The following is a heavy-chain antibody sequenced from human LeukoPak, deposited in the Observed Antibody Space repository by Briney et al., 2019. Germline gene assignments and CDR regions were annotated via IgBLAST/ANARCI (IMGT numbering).Heavy chain of an antibody. CDR2: IIPIFGTA. D-gene: IGHD4-17*01. CDR3: ARRGYGDPAFDY. V-gene: IGHV1-69*13. Sequence: SVKVSCKASGGTFSSYAISWVRQAPGQGLEWMGGIIPIFGTANYAQKFQDRVTITADESTSTAYMELSSLRSEDTAVYYCARRGYGDPAFDYWGQGTLVTVSS. CDR1: GGTFSSYA. J-gene: IGHJ4*02.